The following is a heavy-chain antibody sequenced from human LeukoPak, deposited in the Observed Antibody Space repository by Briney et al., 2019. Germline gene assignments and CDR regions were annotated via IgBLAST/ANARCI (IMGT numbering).Heavy chain of an antibody. CDR3: ARTVYYDSSGYHYYFDY. CDR1: GGPISSGGYY. J-gene: IGHJ4*02. V-gene: IGHV4-31*03. CDR2: IYYSGST. D-gene: IGHD3-22*01. Sequence: KTSETLSLTCTVSGGPISSGGYYWSWIRQHPGKGLEWIGYIYYSGSTYYNPSLKSRVTISIDTSKNQFSLKLSSVTAADTAVYYCARTVYYDSSGYHYYFDYWGQGTLVTVSS.